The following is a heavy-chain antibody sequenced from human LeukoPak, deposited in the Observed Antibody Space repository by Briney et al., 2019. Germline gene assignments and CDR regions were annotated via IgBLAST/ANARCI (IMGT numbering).Heavy chain of an antibody. Sequence: PGGSLRLSCAASGFTVSSNYMSWVRQAPGKGLEWVSVIYSGGSTYYADSVKGRFTISRHNAKNSLYLQMNSLRAEDTAVYYCARVLFHSLAVFDYWGQGTLVTVSS. J-gene: IGHJ4*02. D-gene: IGHD2/OR15-2a*01. V-gene: IGHV3-53*01. CDR1: GFTVSSNY. CDR3: ARVLFHSLAVFDY. CDR2: IYSGGST.